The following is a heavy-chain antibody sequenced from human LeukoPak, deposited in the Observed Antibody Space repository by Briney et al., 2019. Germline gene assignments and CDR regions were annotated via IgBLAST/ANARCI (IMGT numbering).Heavy chain of an antibody. V-gene: IGHV3-7*03. CDR3: ARHPNSNWDY. J-gene: IGHJ4*02. CDR1: GFTFGKYW. Sequence: GGSLRLTCVASGFTFGKYWMSWVRQAPGKGLEWVANIKLDGSEKNYVDSVKGRFTISRDNAQNSLYLQMNNLRVEDTAVYYCARHPNSNWDYWGQGTLVTVSS. CDR2: IKLDGSEK. D-gene: IGHD6-13*01.